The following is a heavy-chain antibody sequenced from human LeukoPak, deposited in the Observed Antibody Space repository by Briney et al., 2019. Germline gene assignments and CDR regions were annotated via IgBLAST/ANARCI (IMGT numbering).Heavy chain of an antibody. V-gene: IGHV4-31*03. D-gene: IGHD1-26*01. J-gene: IGHJ5*02. CDR3: ARGSPKWELLFWFDP. CDR2: IYYSGST. Sequence: SETLSLTCTVSGGSISSGGYYWSWIRQHPGKGLEWIGYIYYSGSTYYNPSLKSRVTISVDTSENQFSLKLSSVTAADTAVYYCARGSPKWELLFWFDPWGQGTLVTVSS. CDR1: GGSISSGGYY.